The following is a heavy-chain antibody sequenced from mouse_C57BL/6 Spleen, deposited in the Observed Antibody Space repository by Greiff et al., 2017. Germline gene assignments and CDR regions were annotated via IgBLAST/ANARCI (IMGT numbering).Heavy chain of an antibody. D-gene: IGHD2-3*01. J-gene: IGHJ3*01. V-gene: IGHV1-53*01. CDR1: GYTFTSYW. Sequence: QVQLQQPGTELVKPGASVKLSCKASGYTFTSYWMHWVKQRPGQGLEWIGNINPSNGGTNYNEKFKSTATLTVDKSYSTAYMQLSSLTSEDSAVYYCARWRDGYSPFAYWGQGTLVTVSA. CDR3: ARWRDGYSPFAY. CDR2: INPSNGGT.